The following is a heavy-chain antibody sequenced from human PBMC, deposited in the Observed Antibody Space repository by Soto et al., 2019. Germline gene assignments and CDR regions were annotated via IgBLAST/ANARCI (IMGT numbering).Heavy chain of an antibody. CDR2: IWYDGSNK. CDR3: AREDGYNIYGMDV. Sequence: GGSLRLSCAASGFTFSSYGMHWVRQAPGKGLEWVAVIWYDGSNKYYADSVKGRFTISRDNSKNTLYLQMNSLRAEDTAVYYCAREDGYNIYGMDVWGQGTTVTASS. V-gene: IGHV3-33*01. J-gene: IGHJ6*02. D-gene: IGHD5-12*01. CDR1: GFTFSSYG.